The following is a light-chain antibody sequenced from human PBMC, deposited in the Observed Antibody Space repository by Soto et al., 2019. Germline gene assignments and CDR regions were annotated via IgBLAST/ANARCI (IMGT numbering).Light chain of an antibody. V-gene: IGKV1-9*01. CDR2: AAS. CDR1: QGISSF. J-gene: IGKJ5*01. CDR3: QQRSNWPPIT. Sequence: IQLTPSPSSPSASVGDSVTIPCPASQGISSFLAWYQQKPGKAPKLLIYAASTLQSGVPSRFSGSGSGTDFTLTISRLEPEDFAVYYCQQRSNWPPITFGQGTRLEI.